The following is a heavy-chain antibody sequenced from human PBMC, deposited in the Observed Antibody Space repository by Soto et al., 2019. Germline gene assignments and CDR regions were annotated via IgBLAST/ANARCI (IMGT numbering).Heavy chain of an antibody. J-gene: IGHJ2*01. Sequence: QITLKESGPTLVQPTQTLTLTCTFSGFSLSTSGVGVGCIRQPPGKALEWLALIYWDDDKRYSPSLKSRHTSTKDTSKNEVFLTITNIDPVETATYYCALLSVARQPKGAGTHRYFDLWGRGTLVTVSS. CDR3: ALLSVARQPKGAGTHRYFDL. CDR1: GFSLSTSGVG. V-gene: IGHV2-5*02. D-gene: IGHD6-19*01. CDR2: IYWDDDK.